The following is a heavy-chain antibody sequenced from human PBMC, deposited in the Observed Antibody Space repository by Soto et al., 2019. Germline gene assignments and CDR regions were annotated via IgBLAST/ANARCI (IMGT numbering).Heavy chain of an antibody. CDR1: GFTFSSYA. Sequence: PGGSLRLSCAASGFTFSSYAMHWVRQAPGKGLEWVAVISYDGSNKYYADSVKGRFTISRDNSKNTLYLQMNSLRAEDTAVYYCARPKKSRDGYRQLKVGGFDYWGQGTLVTVSS. J-gene: IGHJ4*02. CDR3: ARPKKSRDGYRQLKVGGFDY. CDR2: ISYDGSNK. D-gene: IGHD5-12*01. V-gene: IGHV3-30-3*01.